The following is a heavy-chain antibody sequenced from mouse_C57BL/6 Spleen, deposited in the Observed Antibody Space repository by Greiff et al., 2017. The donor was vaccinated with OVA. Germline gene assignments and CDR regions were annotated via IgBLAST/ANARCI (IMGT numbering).Heavy chain of an antibody. J-gene: IGHJ4*01. CDR3: ARNWDDAMDY. CDR1: GYTFTSYW. CDR2: IHPNSGST. Sequence: QVQLKQPGAELVKPGASVKLSCKASGYTFTSYWMHWVKQRPGQGLEWIGMIHPNSGSTNYNEKFKSKATLTVDKSSSTAYMQLSSLTSEDSAVYYCARNWDDAMDYWGQGTSVTVSS. V-gene: IGHV1-64*01. D-gene: IGHD4-1*01.